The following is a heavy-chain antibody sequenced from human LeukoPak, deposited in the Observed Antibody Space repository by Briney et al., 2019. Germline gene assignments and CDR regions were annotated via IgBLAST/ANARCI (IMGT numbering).Heavy chain of an antibody. CDR3: ARGVLRGQTLDY. CDR2: IYTSGST. V-gene: IGHV4-61*02. D-gene: IGHD1-26*01. CDR1: GGSISSSSYY. Sequence: SETLSLTCTVSGGSISSSSYYWSWIRQPAGKGLEWIGRIYTSGSTNYNPSLKSRVTISVDTSKNQFSLKLSSVTAADTAVYYCARGVLRGQTLDYWGQGTLVTVSS. J-gene: IGHJ4*02.